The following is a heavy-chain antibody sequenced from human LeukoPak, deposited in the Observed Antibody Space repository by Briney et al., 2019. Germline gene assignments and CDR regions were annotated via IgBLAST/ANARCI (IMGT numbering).Heavy chain of an antibody. CDR1: GFTFSSYE. D-gene: IGHD1-26*01. V-gene: IGHV3-48*03. CDR2: ISFSGSTI. J-gene: IGHJ4*02. Sequence: GGSLRLSCAASGFTFSSYEMNWVRQAPGKGLEWVSYISFSGSTIYYADSVKGRFTISRDNSKSTLYLQMNSLTAEDTAVYYCARGGYSGTYYFDYWGQGTLVTVSS. CDR3: ARGGYSGTYYFDY.